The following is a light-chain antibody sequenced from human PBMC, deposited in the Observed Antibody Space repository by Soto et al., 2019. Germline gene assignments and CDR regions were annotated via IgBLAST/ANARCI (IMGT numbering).Light chain of an antibody. CDR2: KAS. CDR3: QQYNRYSPWT. V-gene: IGKV1-5*03. J-gene: IGKJ1*01. Sequence: DIQMTQSPSTQSASVGDRVTITCRASQSISSWLAWYQQKPGKAPKLLIYKASSLETGVPSRFSGSASGTEFTLTISSLQPDDYATYYCQQYNRYSPWTFGQGTKVEIK. CDR1: QSISSW.